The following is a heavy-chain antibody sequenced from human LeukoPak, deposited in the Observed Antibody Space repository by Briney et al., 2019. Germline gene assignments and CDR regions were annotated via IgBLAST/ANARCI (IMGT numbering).Heavy chain of an antibody. CDR2: IWYDGSNK. CDR3: AKDRWDSGMVMYLNH. V-gene: IGHV3-33*06. D-gene: IGHD5-18*01. Sequence: GRSLRLSCAASGFTFRNYGMDWVRQAPGKGLEWVAVIWYDGSNKYYADSVKGRFTISRDNSKNMLYLQMNSLRAEDTAVYYGAKDRWDSGMVMYLNHWGQGTPVTVSS. J-gene: IGHJ4*02. CDR1: GFTFRNYG.